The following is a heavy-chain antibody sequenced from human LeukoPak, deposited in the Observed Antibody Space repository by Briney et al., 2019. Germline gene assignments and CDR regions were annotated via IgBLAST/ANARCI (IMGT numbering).Heavy chain of an antibody. CDR2: INPNGGRT. V-gene: IGHV1-46*01. CDR3: ARDFGINYGDYYYYYMDV. Sequence: ASVTVSSKASGYTFTSYWMHWVRQAPGQGLEWLGVINPNGGRTTYTQNFQARVTMTRDTSTTTVYMELSRLRSEDTAVYYCARDFGINYGDYYYYYMDVWGKGTTVTVSS. D-gene: IGHD4-17*01. CDR1: GYTFTSYW. J-gene: IGHJ6*03.